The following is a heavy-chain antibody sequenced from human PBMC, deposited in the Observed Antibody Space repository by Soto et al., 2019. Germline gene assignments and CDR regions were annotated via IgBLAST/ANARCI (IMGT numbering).Heavy chain of an antibody. D-gene: IGHD3-22*01. CDR1: LDSISNSY. Sequence: KPSETLSLTCSVSLDSISNSYWTWIRQPAGKGLEWIGHIYSSGNANYNPSLKSRVTMSLGTSKNQFSLSLKSVTAADTAIYYCAKGRGFYSDNYFDPWGQGTQVTVSS. V-gene: IGHV4-4*07. CDR3: AKGRGFYSDNYFDP. J-gene: IGHJ5*02. CDR2: IYSSGNA.